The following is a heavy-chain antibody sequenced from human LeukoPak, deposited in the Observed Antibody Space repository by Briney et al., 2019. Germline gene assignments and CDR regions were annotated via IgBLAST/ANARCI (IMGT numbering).Heavy chain of an antibody. CDR3: AKASGIYSNYVYFDY. V-gene: IGHV3-23*01. CDR2: ISGSASST. Sequence: PGGSLRLSCVVSGFTFSNYAMSWVRQAPGKGLEWVSLISGSASSTYYADSVKGRFTVSRDNSKNTVHLQMNSLRAEDTSVYYCAKASGIYSNYVYFDYWGQGALATVSS. CDR1: GFTFSNYA. J-gene: IGHJ4*02. D-gene: IGHD4-11*01.